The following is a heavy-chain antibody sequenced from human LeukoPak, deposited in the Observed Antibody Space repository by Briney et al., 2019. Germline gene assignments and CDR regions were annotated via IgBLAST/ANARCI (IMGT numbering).Heavy chain of an antibody. CDR1: GITLSSVL. Sequence: SGGSLRLSCAASGITLSSVLIHTVPQTPGKGLERVAFIWYDGRNKYYEDSVKGRFTISRDNSKNTLYLQMNTLRVEDTAVYYCARDGTVTAGPFDPWGQGTLVTVSS. V-gene: IGHV3-33*01. CDR2: IWYDGRNK. D-gene: IGHD4-11*01. J-gene: IGHJ5*02. CDR3: ARDGTVTAGPFDP.